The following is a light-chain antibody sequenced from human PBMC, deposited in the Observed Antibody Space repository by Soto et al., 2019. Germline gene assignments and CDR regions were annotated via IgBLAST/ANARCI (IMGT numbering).Light chain of an antibody. V-gene: IGLV3-1*01. CDR2: QDS. CDR1: KLGDKY. CDR3: QAWDSSTYVV. J-gene: IGLJ2*01. Sequence: SSELTQPPSVSVSPGQTASITCSGDKLGDKYACWYQQKPGQSPVLVIYQDSKRPSGIPERFSGSNSGNTATLTIRGTQAMDEADYNCQAWDSSTYVVFGGGTKLTVL.